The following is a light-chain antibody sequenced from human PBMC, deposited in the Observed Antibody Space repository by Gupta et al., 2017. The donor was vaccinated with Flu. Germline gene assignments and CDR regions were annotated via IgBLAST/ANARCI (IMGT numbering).Light chain of an antibody. Sequence: QSALTQPASVSGSPGQSITISCTGTSSDIGAYDYVSWYQQHPGKAPKLMIYEVSNRPSGVSDLFAGSNSGNNAFMLISGLQADDEADDDCSSFTTSTMRVCGTGTKVTVL. CDR1: SSDIGAYDY. CDR3: SSFTTSTMRV. J-gene: IGLJ1*01. V-gene: IGLV2-14*01. CDR2: EVS.